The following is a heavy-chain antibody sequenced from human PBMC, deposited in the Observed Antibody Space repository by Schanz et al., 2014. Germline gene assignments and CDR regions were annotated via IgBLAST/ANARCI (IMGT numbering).Heavy chain of an antibody. CDR3: AKSYDTSGYSGFDY. CDR2: ISYHGSEK. J-gene: IGHJ4*02. D-gene: IGHD3-22*01. V-gene: IGHV3-30*18. Sequence: QVQLVESGGGVVQPGGSLRLSCAGSGFSFSDYGMHWVLQAPGRGLEWVAVISYHGSEKYYADSVKGRFTISRDNSKNTLYLQMNSLRTEDTAVYFCAKSYDTSGYSGFDYWGQGTLVTVSS. CDR1: GFSFSDYG.